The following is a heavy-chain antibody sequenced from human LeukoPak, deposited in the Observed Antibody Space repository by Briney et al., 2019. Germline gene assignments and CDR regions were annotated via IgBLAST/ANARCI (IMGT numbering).Heavy chain of an antibody. CDR3: ARLDSHGYSDY. CDR2: IYYSGST. J-gene: IGHJ4*02. Sequence: SETLSLTCTVSGGSISSYYWSWIRQPPGKGLEWIGYIYYSGSTNYNPSLKSRVTISVDTSKNQFSLKLSSVTAADTAVYYCARLDSHGYSDYWGQGSLVTVSS. CDR1: GGSISSYY. D-gene: IGHD3-3*01. V-gene: IGHV4-59*01.